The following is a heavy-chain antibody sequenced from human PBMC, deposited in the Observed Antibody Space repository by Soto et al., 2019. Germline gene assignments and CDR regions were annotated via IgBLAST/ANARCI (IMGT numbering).Heavy chain of an antibody. V-gene: IGHV1-2*04. J-gene: IGHJ4*02. CDR3: ARGGGVSGGYSYGFGPLLFDY. D-gene: IGHD5-18*01. CDR1: GYTFTGYY. Sequence: QVQLVQSGAEVKKPGASVKVSCKASGYTFTGYYMHWVRQAPGQGLEWMGWINPNSGGTNYAQKFQGWVTMTRDTSISTAYMELSRLRSDDTAVYYCARGGGVSGGYSYGFGPLLFDYWGQGTLVTVSS. CDR2: INPNSGGT.